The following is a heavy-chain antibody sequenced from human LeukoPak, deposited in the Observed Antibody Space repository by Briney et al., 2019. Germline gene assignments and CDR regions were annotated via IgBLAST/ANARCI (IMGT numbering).Heavy chain of an antibody. CDR2: IWYDGSNK. J-gene: IGHJ4*02. CDR3: AKDKGEYYFDY. V-gene: IGHV3-33*06. CDR1: GFTFSSYG. Sequence: PGRSLRLSCAASGFTFSSYGMHWVRQAPGKGLEWVAVIWYDGSNKYYADSVKGRFTISRDNSKNTLYLQMNSLRAEDTAVYYCAKDKGEYYFDYWGQGTLVTVSS.